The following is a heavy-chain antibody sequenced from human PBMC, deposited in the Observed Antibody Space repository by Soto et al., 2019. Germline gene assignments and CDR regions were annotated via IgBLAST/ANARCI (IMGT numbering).Heavy chain of an antibody. CDR2: ISYDGSNK. Sequence: GGSLRLSCAASGFTFSSYAMHWVRQAPGKGLEWVAVISYDGSNKYYADSVKGRFTISRDNSKNTLYLQMNSLRAEDTAVYYCAVNPNTDVDTETIGLFDYWGQGTLVTVSS. CDR1: GFTFSSYA. CDR3: AVNPNTDVDTETIGLFDY. D-gene: IGHD5-18*01. V-gene: IGHV3-30-3*01. J-gene: IGHJ4*02.